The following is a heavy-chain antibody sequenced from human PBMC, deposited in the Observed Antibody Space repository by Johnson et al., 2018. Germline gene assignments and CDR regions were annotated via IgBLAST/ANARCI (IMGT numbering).Heavy chain of an antibody. CDR3: ARAPYCSSPRCYAPAMDG. J-gene: IGHJ6*03. Sequence: VQLLESGAEVKKPGASVKVSCKASGYTFTSYDINWVRQATGQGLEWMGWMNPNSGNTGYAQKFQGRVTMTRNTSISTAYMELSSLRSEDTAGYYCARAPYCSSPRCYAPAMDGWGKGTTVTVSS. CDR2: MNPNSGNT. CDR1: GYTFTSYD. D-gene: IGHD2-2*01. V-gene: IGHV1-8*01.